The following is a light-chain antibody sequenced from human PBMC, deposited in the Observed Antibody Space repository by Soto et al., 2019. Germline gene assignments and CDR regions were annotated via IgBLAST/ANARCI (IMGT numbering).Light chain of an antibody. CDR2: DAS. Sequence: IVLTQSPSTVSLSPGERATLSCRASQSVGSNLAWYQQKPGQAPSLLIYDASTRATGIPARFSGSGSGTEFTLTISSLQSEDFAVYHCQQYKTWSSITFGQGTRLEIK. J-gene: IGKJ5*01. V-gene: IGKV3-15*01. CDR1: QSVGSN. CDR3: QQYKTWSSIT.